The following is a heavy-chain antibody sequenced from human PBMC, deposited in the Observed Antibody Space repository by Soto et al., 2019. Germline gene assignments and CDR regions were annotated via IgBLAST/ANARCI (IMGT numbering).Heavy chain of an antibody. V-gene: IGHV1-69*02. Sequence: QVQLVQSGAEVKKPGSSVKVFCKASGGTFSSYTISWVRQAPGQGLEWMGRIIPILGIANYAQKFQGRVTITADKSTSTAYMELSSLRSEDTAVYYCARVVGYCSSTSCLDYWGQGTLVTVSS. D-gene: IGHD2-2*01. J-gene: IGHJ4*02. CDR1: GGTFSSYT. CDR3: ARVVGYCSSTSCLDY. CDR2: IIPILGIA.